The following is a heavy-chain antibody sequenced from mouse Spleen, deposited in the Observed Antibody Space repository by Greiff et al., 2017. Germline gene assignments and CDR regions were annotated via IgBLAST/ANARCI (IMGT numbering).Heavy chain of an antibody. CDR1: GFTFSSYA. CDR2: ISSGGSYT. Sequence: EVMLVESGGGLVKPGGSLKLSCAASGFTFSSYAMSWVRQTPEKRLEWVATISSGGSYTYYPDSVKGRFTISRDNAKNTLYLQMSSLRSEDTAMYYCARQGNWAWFAYWGQGTLVTVSA. CDR3: ARQGNWAWFAY. J-gene: IGHJ3*01. D-gene: IGHD4-1*01. V-gene: IGHV5-9-1*01.